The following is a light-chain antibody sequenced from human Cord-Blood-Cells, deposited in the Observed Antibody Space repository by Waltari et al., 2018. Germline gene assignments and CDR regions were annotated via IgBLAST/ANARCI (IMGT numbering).Light chain of an antibody. Sequence: QSALTQPASVSGSPGQSITISCTGTSSDVGGSNYVPGYQQHPGKAPKLMIYEVSNRPSGVSNRFSGSKSGNTASLTISGLQAEDEADYYCSSYTSSSTYVFGTGTKVTVL. CDR2: EVS. CDR1: SSDVGGSNY. CDR3: SSYTSSSTYV. J-gene: IGLJ1*01. V-gene: IGLV2-14*01.